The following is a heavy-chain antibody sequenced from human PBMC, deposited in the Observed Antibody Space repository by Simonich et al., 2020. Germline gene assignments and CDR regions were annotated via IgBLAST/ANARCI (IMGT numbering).Heavy chain of an antibody. CDR2: INSEGGST. V-gene: IGHV3-74*01. CDR1: GFTFSSYW. D-gene: IGHD4-4*01. CDR3: ARDYSNYDAFDI. Sequence: EVQLVESGGGLVQPGGSLRLSCAASGFTFSSYWMHWVRQAPGKGRVWVARINSEGGSTSYADSVKGRFPISRDNAKNTLYLQMNSLRAEDTAVYYCARDYSNYDAFDIWGQGTMVTVSS. J-gene: IGHJ3*02.